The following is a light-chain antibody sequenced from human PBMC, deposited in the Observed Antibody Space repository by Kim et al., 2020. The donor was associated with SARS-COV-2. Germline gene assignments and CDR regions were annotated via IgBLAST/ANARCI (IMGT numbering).Light chain of an antibody. CDR3: QQYGSSPPYT. CDR1: QSVSSSY. CDR2: GAS. J-gene: IGKJ2*01. V-gene: IGKV3-20*01. Sequence: EIVLTQSPGPLSLSPGERATLSFRASQSVSSSYLAWYQQKPGQAPRLLIYGASSRATGIPDRFSGSGSGTDFTLTISRLEPEDFAVYYCQQYGSSPPYTFGQGTKLEI.